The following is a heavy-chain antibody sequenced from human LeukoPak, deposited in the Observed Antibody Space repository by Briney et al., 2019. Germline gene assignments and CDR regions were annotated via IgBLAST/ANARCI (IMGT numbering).Heavy chain of an antibody. CDR1: GFTFTNYA. D-gene: IGHD2-2*01. J-gene: IGHJ4*02. CDR3: AKVAPGYCSSTSCYRGIDY. Sequence: PGGSLRLSCAASGFTFTNYAMSWVRQAPGKGLEWVSGISGGGGSTYYADSVKGRFTISRDDSKNTVYLQMNSLRAEDTAIYYCAKVAPGYCSSTSCYRGIDYWGQGTLVTVSS. V-gene: IGHV3-23*01. CDR2: ISGGGGST.